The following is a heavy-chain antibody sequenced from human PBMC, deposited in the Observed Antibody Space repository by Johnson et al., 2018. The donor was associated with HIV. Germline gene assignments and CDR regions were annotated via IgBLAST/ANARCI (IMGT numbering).Heavy chain of an antibody. D-gene: IGHD3-10*01. V-gene: IGHV3-30*14. J-gene: IGHJ3*02. CDR1: GFTFSSYA. CDR3: ANWAYSYGSGYAFDI. CDR2: ISYDGSNK. Sequence: QVQLVESGGGVVQAGRSLRLSCAASGFTFSSYAMHWVRQAPGKGLEWVAIISYDGSNKYYADSVKGRFTISRDNSKNTMYLQMNSLRAEDTAVYYCANWAYSYGSGYAFDIWGQGTMVTVSS.